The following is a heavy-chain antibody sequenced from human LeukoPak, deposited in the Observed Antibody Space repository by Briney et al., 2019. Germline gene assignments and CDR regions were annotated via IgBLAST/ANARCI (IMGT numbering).Heavy chain of an antibody. D-gene: IGHD2-15*01. CDR1: GYTFTGYY. CDR2: NNPNSGGT. CDR3: ARDRQEGWWFDP. J-gene: IGHJ5*02. Sequence: ASVKVSCKASGYTFTGYYMHWVRQAPGQGLEWMGWNNPNSGGTNYAQKFQGRVTMTRDTSVSTAYMELSRLRSDDTAVYYCARDRQEGWWFDPWGQGTLVTVSS. V-gene: IGHV1-2*02.